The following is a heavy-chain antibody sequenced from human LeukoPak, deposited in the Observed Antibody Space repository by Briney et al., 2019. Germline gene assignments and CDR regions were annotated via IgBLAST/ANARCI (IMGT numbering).Heavy chain of an antibody. CDR3: ARDVITEHGSFDY. CDR1: GFTFSSYG. J-gene: IGHJ4*02. D-gene: IGHD1-14*01. Sequence: GGSLRLSCAASGFTFSSYGMHWVRQAPGKGLEWVSSISSSSSYIYYADSVKGRFTISRDNAKNSLYLQMNSLRAEDTAVYYCARDVITEHGSFDYWGRGTLVTVSS. CDR2: ISSSSSYI. V-gene: IGHV3-21*01.